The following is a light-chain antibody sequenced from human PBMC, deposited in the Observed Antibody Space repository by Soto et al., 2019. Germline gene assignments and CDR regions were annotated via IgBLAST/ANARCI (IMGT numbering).Light chain of an antibody. CDR2: DAS. Sequence: QSALTQPASVSGSPGQSITISCTGKSRDVGAYNYVSWYQQHPGKAPRLMIYDASTRPSGVSDRFSGSKSGNTASLTISGLQAEDDANYYCSSYTITSRVFGTGTKVTV. CDR3: SSYTITSRV. J-gene: IGLJ1*01. V-gene: IGLV2-14*01. CDR1: SRDVGAYNY.